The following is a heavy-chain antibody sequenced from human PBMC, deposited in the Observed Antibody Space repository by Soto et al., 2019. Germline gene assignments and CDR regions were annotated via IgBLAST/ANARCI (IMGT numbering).Heavy chain of an antibody. J-gene: IGHJ5*02. CDR2: ISGGGSGT. Sequence: GGSLRLSCAASGFTFSSYAMSWVRQAPGKGQERVAGISGGGSGTYYADSVKGRFTVSRDNSKKTLYLQMNSLRAEDTAVYYCAKDPKSTIRFNWFDPWGQGTLVTVSS. CDR1: GFTFSSYA. D-gene: IGHD2-8*01. V-gene: IGHV3-23*01. CDR3: AKDPKSTIRFNWFDP.